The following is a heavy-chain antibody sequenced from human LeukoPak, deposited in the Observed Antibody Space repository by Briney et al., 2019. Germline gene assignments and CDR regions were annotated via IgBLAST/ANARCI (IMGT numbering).Heavy chain of an antibody. J-gene: IGHJ4*02. CDR2: INHSGST. CDR1: GFTFSSYA. CDR3: ATSRGYSSYYFDY. V-gene: IGHV4-34*08. D-gene: IGHD5-18*01. Sequence: GSLRLSCAASGFTFSSYAMSWIRQPPGKGLEWIGEINHSGSTNYNPSLKSRVTISVDTSKNQFSLKLSSVTAADTAVYYCATSRGYSSYYFDYWGQGTLVTVSS.